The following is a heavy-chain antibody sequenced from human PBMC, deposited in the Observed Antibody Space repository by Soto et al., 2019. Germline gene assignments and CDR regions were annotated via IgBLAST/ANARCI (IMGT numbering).Heavy chain of an antibody. J-gene: IGHJ5*02. CDR2: IYYSGST. CDR3: ATRTVFRLLDR. CDR1: GGSISSYY. V-gene: IGHV4-59*01. D-gene: IGHD2-15*01. Sequence: SETLSLTCTVSGGSISSYYWSRIRQPPGKGLEWIGYIYYSGSTNYNPSLKSRVTISVDTSKNQFSLNLYSVTAADTAVYYCATRTVFRLLDRWGQGTLVTVSS.